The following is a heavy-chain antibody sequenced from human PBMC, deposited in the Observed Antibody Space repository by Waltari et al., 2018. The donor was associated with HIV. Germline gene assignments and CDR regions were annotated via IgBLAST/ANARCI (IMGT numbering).Heavy chain of an antibody. CDR2: ISVDNGNT. CDR1: GYTFISYG. J-gene: IGHJ6*02. D-gene: IGHD3-10*01. V-gene: IGHV1-18*01. Sequence: QVQLVQSGGEVKKPGASVKVSCKASGYTFISYGISWVRQAPGHGLEWMGWISVDNGNTNYAQKCQGRVTMTTDSSTSTAYMEVRSLRSDDTAVYYCARVSGSGYYGMDAWGQGTTVTVSS. CDR3: ARVSGSGYYGMDA.